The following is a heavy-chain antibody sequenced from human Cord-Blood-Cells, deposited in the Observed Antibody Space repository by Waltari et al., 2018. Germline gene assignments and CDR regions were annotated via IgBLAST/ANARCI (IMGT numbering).Heavy chain of an antibody. CDR1: GGSFSGYS. V-gene: IGHV4-34*01. CDR3: AIEGRGVPDAFDI. CDR2: INHSGST. D-gene: IGHD3-10*01. Sequence: QVQLQQWGAGLLKPSETLSLTCAVYGGSFSGYSWSWIRQPPGKGLEWIGEINHSGSTNNNPSLKSRVTISVALAKNQFSRTLSAVTAADAAVYYCAIEGRGVPDAFDIWGQGTMVTVSS. J-gene: IGHJ3*02.